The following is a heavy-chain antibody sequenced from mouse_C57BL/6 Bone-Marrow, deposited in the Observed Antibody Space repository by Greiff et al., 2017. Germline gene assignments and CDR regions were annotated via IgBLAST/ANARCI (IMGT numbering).Heavy chain of an antibody. CDR1: GYTFTSYG. CDR2: IYPRSGNT. V-gene: IGHV1-81*01. CDR3: SIHYYGYCYVACFAY. Sequence: VQLQQSGAELARPGASVKLSCKASGYTFTSYGISWVKQRTGQGLEWIGEIYPRSGNTYYNEKFKGKATLTADKSSSTAYMALRGLTSVNSAVYFCSIHYYGYCYVACFAYWGQGTLVTVSA. D-gene: IGHD2-3*01. J-gene: IGHJ3*01.